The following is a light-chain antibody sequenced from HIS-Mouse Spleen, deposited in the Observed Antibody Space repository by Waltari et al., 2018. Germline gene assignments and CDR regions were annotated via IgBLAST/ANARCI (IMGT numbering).Light chain of an antibody. V-gene: IGLV2-11*01. CDR3: CSYAGSYTLV. J-gene: IGLJ2*01. CDR2: DVS. Sequence: QSALTQPRSVSGSPGPSVTISCTGTSSDVCGYNYVSWYQQHPGKAPKPMIYDVSKRPSGVPDRFSGSKSGNTASLTISGLQAEDEADYYCCSYAGSYTLVFGGGTKLTVL. CDR1: SSDVCGYNY.